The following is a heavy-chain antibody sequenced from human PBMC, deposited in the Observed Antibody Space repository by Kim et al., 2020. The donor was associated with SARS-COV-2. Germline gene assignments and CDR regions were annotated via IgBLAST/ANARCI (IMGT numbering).Heavy chain of an antibody. Sequence: ASVKVSCKASGYTFTSYAMNWVRQAPGQGLEWMGWINTNTGNPTYAQGFTGRFVFSLDTSVSTAYLQISSLKAEDTAVYYCARDGTYYDFWCGYYLQGDYYYYYYMDVWGKGTTVTVSS. J-gene: IGHJ6*03. CDR3: ARDGTYYDFWCGYYLQGDYYYYYYMDV. V-gene: IGHV7-4-1*02. CDR2: INTNTGNP. CDR1: GYTFTSYA. D-gene: IGHD3-3*01.